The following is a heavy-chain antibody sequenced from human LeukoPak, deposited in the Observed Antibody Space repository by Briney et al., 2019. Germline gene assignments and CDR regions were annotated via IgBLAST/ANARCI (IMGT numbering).Heavy chain of an antibody. J-gene: IGHJ4*02. CDR2: IIPIFGTA. D-gene: IGHD6-13*01. CDR1: GGTFSRYA. CDR3: ARSSLYSSSWYEPPSLGEDY. Sequence: SVKVSCKASGGTFSRYAISWVRQAPGQGLEWMGGIIPIFGTANYAQKFQGRVTITADESTSQDYMELSRLRSEDRAVYYCARSSLYSSSWYEPPSLGEDYWGQGTLVTVSP. V-gene: IGHV1-69*13.